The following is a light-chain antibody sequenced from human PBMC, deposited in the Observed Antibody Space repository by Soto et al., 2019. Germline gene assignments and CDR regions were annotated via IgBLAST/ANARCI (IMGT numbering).Light chain of an antibody. CDR1: QSVSSY. CDR3: QQYGDSPVT. CDR2: DAS. J-gene: IGKJ1*01. V-gene: IGKV3-20*01. Sequence: EIVLTQSPGTLSLSPGERATLSCRASQSVSSYLAWYQQKPGQAPRLLISDASDRATGVPDRFSGSGSGTDFTLTVSRLEPEDFAVYYCQQYGDSPVTFGQGTRWIS.